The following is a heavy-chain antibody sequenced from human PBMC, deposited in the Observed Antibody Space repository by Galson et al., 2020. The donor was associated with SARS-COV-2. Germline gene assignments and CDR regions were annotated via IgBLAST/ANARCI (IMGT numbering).Heavy chain of an antibody. Sequence: SETLSLTCTVSGDSISRSSPYYWGWIRQPPGKGLEWIGNIYYSGRTYYNPSLKIQVTITLDPPKNQFSLTLSSVTAADTAVYYCARDRLNSNYGLGWFDPGGQGTLLTVSS. D-gene: IGHD1-7*01. CDR3: ARDRLNSNYGLGWFDP. V-gene: IGHV4-39*07. CDR2: IYYSGRT. CDR1: GDSISRSSPYY. J-gene: IGHJ5*02.